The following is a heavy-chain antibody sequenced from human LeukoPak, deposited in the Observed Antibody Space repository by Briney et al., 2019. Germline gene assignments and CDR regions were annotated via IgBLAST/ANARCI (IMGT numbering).Heavy chain of an antibody. CDR1: GFTFSSYD. V-gene: IGHV3-30-3*01. CDR3: ARDGYNEEDWFFDL. J-gene: IGHJ2*01. Sequence: QPGGSLRLSCAASGFTFSSYDMHWVRQAPGKGLEWVAVISYDGNNKYYADSVKGRFTISRDNSKKTLYLQMNSLRAEDTAVYYCARDGYNEEDWFFDLWGRGIPVTVSS. D-gene: IGHD5-24*01. CDR2: ISYDGNNK.